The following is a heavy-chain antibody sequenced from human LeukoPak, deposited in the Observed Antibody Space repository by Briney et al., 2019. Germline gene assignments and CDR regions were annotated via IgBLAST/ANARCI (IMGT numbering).Heavy chain of an antibody. V-gene: IGHV4-39*01. CDR3: ARPTDYGGNSDY. J-gene: IGHJ4*02. Sequence: SETLSLTCTVSGGSISSSSYYWGWIRQPPGKGLEWIGSIYYSGSTYYNPSLKSRVTISVDTSKNQFSLKLSSVTAADTAVHYCARPTDYGGNSDYWGQGTLVTVSS. CDR2: IYYSGST. D-gene: IGHD4-23*01. CDR1: GGSISSSSYY.